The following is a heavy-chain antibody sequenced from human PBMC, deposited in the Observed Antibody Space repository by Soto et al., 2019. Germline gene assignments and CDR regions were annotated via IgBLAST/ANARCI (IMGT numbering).Heavy chain of an antibody. CDR1: GYTFTGYY. CDR3: ARGSGSYSYYFFYGIAV. Sequence: ASVKVSCKASGYTFTGYYMHWVRQAPGQGLEWMGWINPNSGGTNYAQKFQGRVTMTRDTSISTAYMELSRLRSDDTAVYYCARGSGSYSYYFFYGIAVWGHVTTVPVS. D-gene: IGHD1-26*01. V-gene: IGHV1-2*02. CDR2: INPNSGGT. J-gene: IGHJ6*02.